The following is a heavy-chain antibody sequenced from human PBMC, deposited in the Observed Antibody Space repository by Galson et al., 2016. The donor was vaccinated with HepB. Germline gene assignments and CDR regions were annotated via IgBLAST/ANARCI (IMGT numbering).Heavy chain of an antibody. CDR3: RIGTVGLDY. CDR2: LKSDGRST. J-gene: IGHJ4*02. D-gene: IGHD1-26*01. Sequence: SLRLSCAASGFTFSSHWMHWVRQAPGKGLVCVSRLKSDGRSTYYADSVKGRFTLSRDNAKNTLYLQMNSLGAEDTAVYYCRIGTVGLDYWGQGTLVTVSS. V-gene: IGHV3-74*01. CDR1: GFTFSSHW.